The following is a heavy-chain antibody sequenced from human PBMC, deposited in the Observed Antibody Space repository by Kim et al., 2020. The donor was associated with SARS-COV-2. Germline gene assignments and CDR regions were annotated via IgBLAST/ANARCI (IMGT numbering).Heavy chain of an antibody. V-gene: IGHV3-23*03. Sequence: GGSLRLSCAASGFTFSSYAMSWVRQAPGKGLEWVSVIYSGGSSTYYADSVKGRFTISRDNSKNTLYLQMNSLRAEDTAVYYCAKDGAEFNAFDIWGQGTMVTVSS. D-gene: IGHD1-26*01. CDR2: IYSGGSST. CDR1: GFTFSSYA. CDR3: AKDGAEFNAFDI. J-gene: IGHJ3*02.